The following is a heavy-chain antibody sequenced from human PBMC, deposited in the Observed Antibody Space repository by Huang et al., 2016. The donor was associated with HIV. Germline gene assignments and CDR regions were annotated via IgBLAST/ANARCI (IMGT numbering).Heavy chain of an antibody. J-gene: IGHJ4*02. V-gene: IGHV3-48*02. CDR3: ASETYYYGSGRQYYFDY. Sequence: EVQLVESGGGLVQPGGSLRLSCAASGFTFSSYSMNWVRQAPGKGLEWVSYSSSSSSTIYYADSVKGRFTISRDNAKNSLYLQMNSLRDEDTAVYYCASETYYYGSGRQYYFDYWGQGTLVTVSS. CDR1: GFTFSSYS. CDR2: SSSSSSTI. D-gene: IGHD3-10*01.